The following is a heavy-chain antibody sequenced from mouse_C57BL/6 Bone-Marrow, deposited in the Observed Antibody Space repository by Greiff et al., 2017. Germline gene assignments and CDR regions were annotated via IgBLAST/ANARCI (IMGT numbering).Heavy chain of an antibody. CDR1: GFTFSDFY. Sequence: EVQLVESGGGLVQSGRSLRLSCATSGFTFSDFYMEWVRQAPGKGLEWIAASRNKANDYTTEYSASGKGRFIVSRDTSQSILYLQMNALRAEDTAIYYCAREGIYDDYDWYFDVWGTGTTVTVSS. J-gene: IGHJ1*03. CDR3: AREGIYDDYDWYFDV. CDR2: SRNKANDYTT. D-gene: IGHD2-4*01. V-gene: IGHV7-1*01.